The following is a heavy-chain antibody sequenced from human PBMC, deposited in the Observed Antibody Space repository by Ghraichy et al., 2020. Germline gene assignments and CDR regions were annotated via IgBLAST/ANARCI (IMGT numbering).Heavy chain of an antibody. CDR1: GYSISSGYY. D-gene: IGHD3-22*01. CDR3: AREKMIVHSQVRDAFDI. CDR2: IYHSGGT. Sequence: SETLSLTCTVSGYSISSGYYWGWIRQPPGKGLECIGSIYHSGGTYYNPSLKSRVTISVDTSKNQFSLKLSSVTAADTAVYYCAREKMIVHSQVRDAFDIWGQGTMVTVSS. J-gene: IGHJ3*02. V-gene: IGHV4-38-2*02.